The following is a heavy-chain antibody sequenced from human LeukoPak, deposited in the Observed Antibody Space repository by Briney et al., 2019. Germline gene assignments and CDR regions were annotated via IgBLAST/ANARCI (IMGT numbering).Heavy chain of an antibody. J-gene: IGHJ5*02. V-gene: IGHV1-69*16. CDR2: IIPILGIA. CDR3: ARGSYLNWFDP. CDR1: GGTFSSYT. Sequence: GSSVKVSRKASGGTFSSYTISWVRQAPGQGLEWMGRIIPILGIANYAQKFQGRVTITTDESTSTAYMELSSLRSEDTAVYYCARGSYLNWFDPWGQGTLVTVSS. D-gene: IGHD1-26*01.